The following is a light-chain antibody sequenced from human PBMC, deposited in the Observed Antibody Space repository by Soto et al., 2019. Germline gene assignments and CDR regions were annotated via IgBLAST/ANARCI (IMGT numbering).Light chain of an antibody. J-gene: IGKJ3*01. CDR2: GAS. CDR1: QSVSSN. Sequence: EIVMTQSPATLSVSPRERVTLSCRASQSVSSNLAWYQQKPGQAPRLLIYGASARATGIPARFSGSGSGTEFTLTISSLQSEDFAVYYCQQYNNWPLAFGPGTKVDIK. V-gene: IGKV3-15*01. CDR3: QQYNNWPLA.